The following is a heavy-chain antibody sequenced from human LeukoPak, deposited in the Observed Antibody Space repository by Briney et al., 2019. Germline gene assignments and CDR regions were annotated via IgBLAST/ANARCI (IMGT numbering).Heavy chain of an antibody. CDR3: ARDQDCSGGSCLVTFDY. J-gene: IGHJ4*02. CDR1: GFTFSSYS. Sequence: GGTLRLSCAASGFTFSSYSMNWVRQAPGKGLEWVSSISSSSSYIYYSDSVKGRLTISRDNAKNSLYLQMNSLRAEDTAVYYCARDQDCSGGSCLVTFDYWGQGTLVTVSS. CDR2: ISSSSSYI. V-gene: IGHV3-21*01. D-gene: IGHD2-15*01.